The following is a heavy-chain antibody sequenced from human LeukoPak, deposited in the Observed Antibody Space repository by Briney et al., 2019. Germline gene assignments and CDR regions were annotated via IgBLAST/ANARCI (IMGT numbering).Heavy chain of an antibody. V-gene: IGHV3-23*01. Sequence: GSLRPSCGASGFTFCSLGLKGVRQAPGKGPEGFSVISGGGGSTYYADSVTGRFNISRDNSKNTLYLQMNSLRAEDTAVYYCARVYSSSWYFPYYFDYWGQGTLVTVSS. CDR3: ARVYSSSWYFPYYFDY. CDR1: GFTFCSLG. D-gene: IGHD6-13*01. CDR2: ISGGGGST. J-gene: IGHJ4*02.